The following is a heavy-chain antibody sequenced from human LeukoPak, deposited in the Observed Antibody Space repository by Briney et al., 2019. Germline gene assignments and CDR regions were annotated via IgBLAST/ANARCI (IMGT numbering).Heavy chain of an antibody. CDR3: AKDHANTPVVTN. D-gene: IGHD2-21*02. CDR1: GFTFTNYA. J-gene: IGHJ4*02. CDR2: TVGSGPDT. V-gene: IGHV3-23*01. Sequence: PGGSLRLSCAASGFTFTNYAMSWVRQTPGKGLEWVSATVGSGPDTYHADSVKGRFTVSRDNSRNTLYLQMNSLRVDDTAIYYCAKDHANTPVVTNWGQGILVSVSS.